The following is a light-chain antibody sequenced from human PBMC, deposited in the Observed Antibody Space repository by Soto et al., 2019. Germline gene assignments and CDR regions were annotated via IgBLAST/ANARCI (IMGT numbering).Light chain of an antibody. Sequence: EIVLTQSPGTLSLSPGERATLSCRASQNFGNTFFAWYQQKPGQAPRLFIYDASSRATGIPDRFSGCGSETDISLTISRQEPEDFAVYYCQQYGSSPYTFGQGTRLEIK. V-gene: IGKV3-20*01. CDR3: QQYGSSPYT. CDR1: QNFGNTF. CDR2: DAS. J-gene: IGKJ2*01.